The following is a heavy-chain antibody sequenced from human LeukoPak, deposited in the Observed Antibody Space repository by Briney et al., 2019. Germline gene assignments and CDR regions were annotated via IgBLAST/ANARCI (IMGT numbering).Heavy chain of an antibody. CDR1: GGSISSYY. D-gene: IGHD4-17*01. Sequence: SETLSLTCTVPGGSISSYYWSWIRQPPGKGLEWIGYIYYSGSTNYNPSLKSRVTISVDTSKNQFSLKLSSVIAADTAVYYCARLDDYGDYDWFDPWGQGTLVTVSS. J-gene: IGHJ5*02. V-gene: IGHV4-59*08. CDR2: IYYSGST. CDR3: ARLDDYGDYDWFDP.